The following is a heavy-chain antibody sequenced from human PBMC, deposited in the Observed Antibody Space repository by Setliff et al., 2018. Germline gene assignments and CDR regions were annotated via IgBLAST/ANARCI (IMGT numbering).Heavy chain of an antibody. V-gene: IGHV1-18*01. J-gene: IGHJ6*03. Sequence: ASVKVSCKASGYTFTNYGISWVRQAPGQGLEWMGWISAYNGNTNYAQKLQGRVTMTTDTSTSTAYMELRSLRSDDTAVYCCARVPLPLDIVVVVAATPLEYYYYMDVWGKGTTVTVSS. CDR3: ARVPLPLDIVVVVAATPLEYYYYMDV. CDR2: ISAYNGNT. D-gene: IGHD2-15*01. CDR1: GYTFTNYG.